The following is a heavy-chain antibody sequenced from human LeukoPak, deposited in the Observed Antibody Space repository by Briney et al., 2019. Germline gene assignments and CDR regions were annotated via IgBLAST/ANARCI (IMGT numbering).Heavy chain of an antibody. Sequence: SETLSLTCAVSGGSISSSNWWSWVREPPGKGLEWIGEIYHSGSTNYNPSLKSRVTISVDKSKNQFSLKLSSVTAADTAVYYCAREGKDGIAVTGAFDIWGQGTMVTVSS. J-gene: IGHJ3*02. CDR1: GGSISSSNW. CDR2: IYHSGST. CDR3: AREGKDGIAVTGAFDI. D-gene: IGHD6-19*01. V-gene: IGHV4-4*02.